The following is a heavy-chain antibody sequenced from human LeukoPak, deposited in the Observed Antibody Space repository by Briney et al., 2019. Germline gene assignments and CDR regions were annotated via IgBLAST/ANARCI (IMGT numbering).Heavy chain of an antibody. V-gene: IGHV4-61*08. CDR2: VYHNGNI. J-gene: IGHJ4*01. Sequence: SETLSLTCTVSGDPISSHSDYKWTWIRQPPGKGLEWIGYVYHNGNINYNPFLGSRLSISVDTSKNQFSLRLTSVTAADTAVYFCAREYSAFDHWGHGTLVTVSS. D-gene: IGHD4-11*01. CDR3: AREYSAFDH. CDR1: GDPISSHSDY.